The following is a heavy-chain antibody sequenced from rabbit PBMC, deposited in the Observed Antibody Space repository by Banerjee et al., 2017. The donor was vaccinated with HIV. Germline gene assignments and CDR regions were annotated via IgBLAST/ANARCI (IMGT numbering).Heavy chain of an antibody. D-gene: IGHD3-1*01. CDR1: GFDSSSYG. CDR2: IDFVFGDT. J-gene: IGHJ6*01. Sequence: QEQLVESGGGLVQPGGSLKLSCKASGFDSSSYGVSWVRQAPGKGLEWIGYIDFVFGDTYYASWVNGRFTISKPSSTTVTLQMTSLTAADTATYFCARHVHFVGSDLWGQWTLVTVS. V-gene: IGHV1S39*01. CDR3: ARHVHFVGSDL.